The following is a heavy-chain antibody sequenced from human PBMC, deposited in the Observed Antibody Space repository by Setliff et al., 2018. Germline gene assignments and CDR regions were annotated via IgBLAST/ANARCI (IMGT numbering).Heavy chain of an antibody. CDR3: ARRPPNGFGEFGNAFDI. J-gene: IGHJ3*02. V-gene: IGHV3-21*01. CDR1: GFTFSSYS. CDR2: ISTSSTYI. D-gene: IGHD3-10*01. Sequence: GGSLRLSCAASGFTFSSYSMNWVRQAPGKGLEWVSSISTSSTYIYYADSVKSRFTISRDNAKNSLYLQMNSLRAEDTAVYYCARRPPNGFGEFGNAFDIWGQGTMVTVSS.